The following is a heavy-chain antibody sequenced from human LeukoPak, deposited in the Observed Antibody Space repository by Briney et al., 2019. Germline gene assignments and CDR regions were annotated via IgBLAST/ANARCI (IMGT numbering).Heavy chain of an antibody. Sequence: GGSLRLSCAASGFTFSTYNMNWVRQAPGKGLEWVSSISSSSNYIYYADSVKGRFTISRDNAKNSLYLQMNSLRAEDTAVYYCASITAAGRTSWGQGTLVTVSS. CDR2: ISSSSNYI. J-gene: IGHJ4*02. CDR3: ASITAAGRTS. CDR1: GFTFSTYN. V-gene: IGHV3-21*01. D-gene: IGHD6-13*01.